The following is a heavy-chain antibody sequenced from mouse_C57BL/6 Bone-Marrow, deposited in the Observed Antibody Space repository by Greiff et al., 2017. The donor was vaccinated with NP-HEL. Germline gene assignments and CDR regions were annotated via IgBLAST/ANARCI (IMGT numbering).Heavy chain of an antibody. CDR1: GYTFTDYE. V-gene: IGHV1-15*01. CDR2: IDPETGGT. Sequence: QVQLQQSGAELVRPGASVTLSCKASGYTFTDYEMHWVKQTPVHGLEWIGAIDPETGGTAYNQKFKGKAILTAEKSSSTAYMDLRSLTSESSAVSFCTRFFITTNYAIDYWDQGPSVPVSS. J-gene: IGHJ4*01. CDR3: TRFFITTNYAIDY. D-gene: IGHD1-1*01.